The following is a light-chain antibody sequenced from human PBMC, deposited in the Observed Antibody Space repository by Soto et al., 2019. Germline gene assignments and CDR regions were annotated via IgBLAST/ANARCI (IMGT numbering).Light chain of an antibody. CDR1: SSDVGGYNY. CDR2: DVS. CDR3: SSYTSSGAPV. J-gene: IGLJ2*01. V-gene: IGLV2-14*01. Sequence: QSALTQPASVSGSPGQSITISCTGTSSDVGGYNYVSWYQQHPGKVPKLMIYDVSTRPSGVSNRFSGSKSANTASLTISGLQAEDEADYYYSSYTSSGAPVFGGGTKLTVL.